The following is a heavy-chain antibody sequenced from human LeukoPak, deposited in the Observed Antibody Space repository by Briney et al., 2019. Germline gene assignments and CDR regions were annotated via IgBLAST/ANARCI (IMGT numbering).Heavy chain of an antibody. V-gene: IGHV1-18*01. CDR2: ISAYNGNT. Sequence: AAVKDSCKASRYTFTCYGISGVRQAPGQGVEWMGWISAYNGNTNYAQKLQGRVTMTTDTSTSKAYMERRSLRSDDTAVYYSARGTPSYSYYMDVWGKGTTVTVSS. CDR3: ARGTPSYSYYMDV. J-gene: IGHJ6*03. D-gene: IGHD1-14*01. CDR1: RYTFTCYG.